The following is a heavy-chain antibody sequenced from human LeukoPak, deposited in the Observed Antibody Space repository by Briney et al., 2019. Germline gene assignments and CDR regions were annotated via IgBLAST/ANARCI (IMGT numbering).Heavy chain of an antibody. CDR1: GGSMSSYY. V-gene: IGHV4-59*01. CDR2: INYSGNT. Sequence: SETLSLTCTVSGGSMSSYYWSWIRQPPGKGLEWVGYINYSGNTKDNPSLKSRVTISVDTSKNQFSLKLSSVTASDTAGYFFARDPPLAAAGPFDHWGPGALVTVSS. D-gene: IGHD6-13*01. CDR3: ARDPPLAAAGPFDH. J-gene: IGHJ4*02.